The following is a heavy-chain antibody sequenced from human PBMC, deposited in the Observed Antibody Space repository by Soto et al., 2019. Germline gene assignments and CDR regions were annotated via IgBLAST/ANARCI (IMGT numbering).Heavy chain of an antibody. D-gene: IGHD3-22*01. CDR2: IYYSGST. V-gene: IGHV4-31*11. Sequence: PSETLSLTGAVSGGSISSGGCCWSWIRQHPGKGLKCIEYIYYSGSTYYKPSLKSRVTISVDTSKNQFSLKQCSVTGADTAVKAAARGGYLYPWGQGTLVTVSS. CDR1: GGSISSGGCC. CDR3: ARGGYLYP. J-gene: IGHJ5*02.